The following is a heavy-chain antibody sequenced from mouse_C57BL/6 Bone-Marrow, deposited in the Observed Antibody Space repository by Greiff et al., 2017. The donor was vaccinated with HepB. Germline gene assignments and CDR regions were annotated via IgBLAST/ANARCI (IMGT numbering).Heavy chain of an antibody. J-gene: IGHJ4*01. CDR1: GYAFSSSW. V-gene: IGHV1-82*01. CDR3: ARHDNYSIYDAMDY. Sequence: QVQLQQSGPELVKPGASVKISCKASGYAFSSSWMNWVKQRPGKGLEWIGRIYPGDGDTNYNWKFKGKATLTADKSSSTAYMQLSSMTSEDSAVYFCARHDNYSIYDAMDYWGQGTSVTVSS. CDR2: IYPGDGDT. D-gene: IGHD2-5*01.